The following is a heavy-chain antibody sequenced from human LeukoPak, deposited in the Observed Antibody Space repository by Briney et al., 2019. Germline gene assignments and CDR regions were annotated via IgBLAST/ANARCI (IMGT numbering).Heavy chain of an antibody. Sequence: GGSLRLSCAASGFTFSSYSMNWVRQAPGKGLEWISYISSSGRTIYYADSVKGRLTVSRDNAKNSLYLQMNSLRGEDTAIYYCAREDTVDAFDIWGQGTMVTVSS. CDR3: AREDTVDAFDI. J-gene: IGHJ3*02. CDR2: ISSSGRTI. D-gene: IGHD4-17*01. V-gene: IGHV3-48*04. CDR1: GFTFSSYS.